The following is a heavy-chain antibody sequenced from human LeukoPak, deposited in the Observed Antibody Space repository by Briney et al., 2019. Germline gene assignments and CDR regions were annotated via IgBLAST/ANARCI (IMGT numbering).Heavy chain of an antibody. D-gene: IGHD2-2*01. Sequence: VASVTVSCKASGYTFTGYYMHWVRQAPGQGLEWMGWINPNSGGTNYAQKFQGRVTMTRDTSISTAYMELSRLRSDDTAVYYCARRAGKIVVVPAAILFDPWGQGTLVTVSS. CDR2: INPNSGGT. V-gene: IGHV1-2*02. CDR3: ARRAGKIVVVPAAILFDP. CDR1: GYTFTGYY. J-gene: IGHJ5*02.